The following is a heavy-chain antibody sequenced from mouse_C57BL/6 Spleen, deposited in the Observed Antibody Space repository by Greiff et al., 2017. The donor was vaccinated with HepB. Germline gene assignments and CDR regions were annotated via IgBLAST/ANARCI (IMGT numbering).Heavy chain of an antibody. J-gene: IGHJ3*01. CDR2: INYDGSST. V-gene: IGHV5-16*01. CDR3: ARDDGYY. D-gene: IGHD2-3*01. Sequence: EVKLVESEGGLVQPGSSMKLSCTASGFTFSDYYMAWVRQVPEKGLEWVANINYDGSSTYYLDSLKSRFIISRDNAKNILYLQMSSLKSEDTATYYCARDDGYYWGQGTLVTVSA. CDR1: GFTFSDYY.